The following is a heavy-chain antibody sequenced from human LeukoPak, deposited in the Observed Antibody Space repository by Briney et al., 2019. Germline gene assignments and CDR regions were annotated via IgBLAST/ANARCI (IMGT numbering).Heavy chain of an antibody. V-gene: IGHV1-69-2*01. J-gene: IGHJ5*02. CDR2: VDPEDGET. D-gene: IGHD3-22*01. CDR3: AAAYDSSGYRDGFDP. Sequence: ASVKISCKVSGYTFTDYYMHWVQQAPGKGLEWMGLVDPEDGETIYAEKFQGRVTITADTSTDTAYMELSSLRSEDTAVYYCAAAYDSSGYRDGFDPWGQGTLVTVSS. CDR1: GYTFTDYY.